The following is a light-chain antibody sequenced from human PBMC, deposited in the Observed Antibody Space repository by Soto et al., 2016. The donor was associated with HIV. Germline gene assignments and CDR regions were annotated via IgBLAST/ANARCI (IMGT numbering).Light chain of an antibody. V-gene: IGKV1-5*03. CDR1: QSISTW. CDR3: QQYNSYPYT. CDR2: KTS. J-gene: IGKJ2*01. Sequence: DIQMTQSPTTLSASVGDRVTITCRASQSISTWLAWYQQKPGKAPKLLIYKTSSLESGVPSRFSGSGSGTEFTLTISSLQPDDFATYYCQQYNSYPYTFGQGTKLEIK.